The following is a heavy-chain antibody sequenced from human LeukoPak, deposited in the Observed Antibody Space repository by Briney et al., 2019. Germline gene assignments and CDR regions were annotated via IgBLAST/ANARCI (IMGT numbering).Heavy chain of an antibody. Sequence: GVTVRLSCAASGFTFSNYGIHWVRQAPGKGRVGVVLIRSDGSNEYYADSVKGRFTISRDHSKNTLFQQMNSLRAEDTAVYYCARRLSSPWGERGFGAQGTRDPVPS. CDR2: IRSDGSNE. CDR1: GFTFSNYG. D-gene: IGHD3-16*01. CDR3: ARRLSSPWGERGF. J-gene: IGHJ1*01. V-gene: IGHV3-30*02.